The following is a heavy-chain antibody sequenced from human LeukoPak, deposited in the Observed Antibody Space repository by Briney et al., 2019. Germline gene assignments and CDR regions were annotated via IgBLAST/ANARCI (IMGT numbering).Heavy chain of an antibody. J-gene: IGHJ5*02. CDR3: ASDSYYYGSSGYFSHWFDP. CDR1: GGSISSGSYY. D-gene: IGHD3-22*01. Sequence: PSETLSLTCTVSGGSISSGSYYWSWIRQPAGKGLEWIVRIYTSGRTNYNPSLKSRVTISVDTSKNQFSLKLSSVTAADTAVYYCASDSYYYGSSGYFSHWFDPWGQGTLVTVSS. V-gene: IGHV4-61*02. CDR2: IYTSGRT.